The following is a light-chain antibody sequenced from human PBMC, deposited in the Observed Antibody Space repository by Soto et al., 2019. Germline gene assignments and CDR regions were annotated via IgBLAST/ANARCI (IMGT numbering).Light chain of an antibody. CDR1: SSDVGGYNY. Sequence: QSALTQPASVSGSPGQSITISCIGSSSDVGGYNYVSWYQHHPGRVPKPMIFEVSDRPSGVSSRFSGSKSGNTAYLTISGLQAEDEADYYCTSYTTSSTRVFGTGTKVTVL. CDR2: EVS. J-gene: IGLJ1*01. V-gene: IGLV2-14*01. CDR3: TSYTTSSTRV.